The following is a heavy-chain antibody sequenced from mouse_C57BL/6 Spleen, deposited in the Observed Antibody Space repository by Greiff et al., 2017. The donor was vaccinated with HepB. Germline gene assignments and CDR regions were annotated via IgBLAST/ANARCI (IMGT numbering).Heavy chain of an antibody. CDR1: GYSITSGYY. D-gene: IGHD4-1*01. CDR3: AKLTGVIHWYFDV. Sequence: EVKLQESGPGLVKPSQSLSLTCSVTGYSITSGYYWNWIRQFPGNKLEWMGYISYDGSNNYNPSLKNRISITRDTSKNQFFLKLNSVTTEDTATYYCAKLTGVIHWYFDVWGTGTTVTVSS. J-gene: IGHJ1*03. CDR2: ISYDGSN. V-gene: IGHV3-6*01.